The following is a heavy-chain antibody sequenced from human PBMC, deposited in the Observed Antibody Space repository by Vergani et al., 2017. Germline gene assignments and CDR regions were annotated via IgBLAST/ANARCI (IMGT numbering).Heavy chain of an antibody. CDR2: IYYSGST. CDR3: AILYIGAFDP. Sequence: QVQLQESGPGLVKPSQTLSLPCTVSGGSIRSYYWSWIRQPPGKGLEWIGYIYYSGSTNYNPSLKSRVTISVETSKNQFSLKLSSVTAADTAVYYCAILYIGAFDPWGQGTLVTVSS. V-gene: IGHV4-59*01. CDR1: GGSIRSYY. D-gene: IGHD5-12*01. J-gene: IGHJ5*02.